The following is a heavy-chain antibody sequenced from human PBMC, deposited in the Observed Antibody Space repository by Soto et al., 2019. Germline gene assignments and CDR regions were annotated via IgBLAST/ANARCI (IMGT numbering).Heavy chain of an antibody. CDR2: INPGNGNR. CDR3: ARKTPNDDRSGLWAWFDP. J-gene: IGHJ5*02. D-gene: IGHD3-22*01. Sequence: GASVKVSCKASGYTFTSYAMHWVRQAPGQRLEWMGWINPGNGNRKYSQKFQGRVTITRDTSASTAYMELSSLRSEDTAVYYCARKTPNDDRSGLWAWFDPWGQGTLVTVSS. CDR1: GYTFTSYA. V-gene: IGHV1-3*01.